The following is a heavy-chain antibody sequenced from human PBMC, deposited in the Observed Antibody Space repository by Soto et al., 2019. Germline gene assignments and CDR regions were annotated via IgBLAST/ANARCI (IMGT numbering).Heavy chain of an antibody. CDR2: IWYDGSNK. CDR1: GFTFSSYG. V-gene: IGHV3-33*01. Sequence: QVQLVESGGGVVQPGRSLRLSCAASGFTFSSYGMHWVRQAPGKGLEWVAVIWYDGSNKYYTDSVKGRFTISRDNSRNTLDLQMNSLSAEDTAVYYCARGLITSTHRGIDYWGQGTLVTVSS. J-gene: IGHJ4*02. D-gene: IGHD3-16*01. CDR3: ARGLITSTHRGIDY.